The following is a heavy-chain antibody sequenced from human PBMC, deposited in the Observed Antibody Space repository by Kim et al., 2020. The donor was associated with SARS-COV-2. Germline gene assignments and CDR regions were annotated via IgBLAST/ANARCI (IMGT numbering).Heavy chain of an antibody. D-gene: IGHD2-15*01. J-gene: IGHJ3*02. Sequence: LKSRVTISVDTSKNQFSLKLSSVTAADTAVYYCARGYCSGGSCFTDAFDIWGQGTMVTVSS. CDR3: ARGYCSGGSCFTDAFDI. V-gene: IGHV4-59*09.